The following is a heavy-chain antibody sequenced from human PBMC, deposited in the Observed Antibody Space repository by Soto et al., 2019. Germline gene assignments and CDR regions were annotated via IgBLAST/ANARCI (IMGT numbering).Heavy chain of an antibody. Sequence: NPSETLSLTCAVYGGSFSGYYWSWIRQPPGKGLEWIGEINHSGSTNYNPSLKSRVTISVDTSKNLFSLKLSSVTAADTAVYYCARVDTAMVTGLYYYYGMDVWGQGTTVTVSS. CDR1: GGSFSGYY. CDR3: ARVDTAMVTGLYYYYGMDV. CDR2: INHSGST. D-gene: IGHD5-18*01. V-gene: IGHV4-34*01. J-gene: IGHJ6*02.